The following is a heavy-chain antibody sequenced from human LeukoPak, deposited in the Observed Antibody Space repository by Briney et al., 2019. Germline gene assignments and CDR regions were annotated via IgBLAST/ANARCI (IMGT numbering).Heavy chain of an antibody. CDR1: GFTFSSYG. CDR2: ISGSGGST. Sequence: GGSLRLSCAASGFTFSSYGMSWVRQAPGKGLEWVSAISGSGGSTYYADSVKGRFTISRDNSKNTLYLQMNSLRAEDTAVYYCATSPRGAHKTGLFDYWGQGTLVTVSS. D-gene: IGHD3-10*01. CDR3: ATSPRGAHKTGLFDY. J-gene: IGHJ4*02. V-gene: IGHV3-23*01.